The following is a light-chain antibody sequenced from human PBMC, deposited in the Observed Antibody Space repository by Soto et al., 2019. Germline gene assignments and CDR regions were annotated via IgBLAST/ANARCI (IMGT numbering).Light chain of an antibody. J-gene: IGKJ2*01. V-gene: IGKV3-20*01. CDR3: QQYGSSPYT. CDR2: AAS. Sequence: EIVLTQSPGTLSLSPGERATLSCRASQSVSSTYLAWYQQKPGQAPRLLIYAASSRATGIPDNFSGSGSGTDFTLTISRLEPEDFAVYYCQQYGSSPYTFGQGTKLEIK. CDR1: QSVSSTY.